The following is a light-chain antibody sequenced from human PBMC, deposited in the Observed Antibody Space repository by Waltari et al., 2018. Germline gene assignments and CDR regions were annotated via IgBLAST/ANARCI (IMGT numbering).Light chain of an antibody. V-gene: IGLV1-44*01. J-gene: IGLJ2*01. CDR2: SNN. Sequence: QSVLTQPPSASGTPGQRVALSCSGSSSNIGTNTAHWYQQLPGTAPKLLIFSNNQRPSGVPDRFSASKSGTSASLAISGLQSDDEADYYCAVWDDSLNGVVFGGGTKLTVL. CDR3: AVWDDSLNGVV. CDR1: SSNIGTNT.